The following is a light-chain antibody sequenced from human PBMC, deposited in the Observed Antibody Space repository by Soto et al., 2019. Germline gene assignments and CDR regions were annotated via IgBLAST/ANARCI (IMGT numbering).Light chain of an antibody. CDR2: EVN. J-gene: IGLJ3*02. CDR1: SSDVGGYNY. CDR3: TSYAGSNIWV. V-gene: IGLV2-8*01. Sequence: QSALTQPPSASGSPGQSVTISCTGTSSDVGGYNYVSWYQQYPGKAPKLMIYEVNKRPSGVPDRCSGSKSGKTASLTVSGLKPEDEADYYCTSYAGSNIWVFGGGTKLTVL.